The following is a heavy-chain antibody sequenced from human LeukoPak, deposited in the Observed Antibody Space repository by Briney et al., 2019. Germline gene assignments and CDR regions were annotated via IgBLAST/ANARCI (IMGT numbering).Heavy chain of an antibody. D-gene: IGHD6-13*01. CDR3: ARVVRAGGLGWDAFDL. Sequence: GVSLKISCKDSGSNFVDYWIGWVRQVPGRGLEWMAVIFPGDSETTYNPSFQGHVSISVDTSTNTAYLEWRSLKASDTAIYYCARVVRAGGLGWDAFDLWGQGTLVTVSS. V-gene: IGHV5-51*01. J-gene: IGHJ3*01. CDR2: IFPGDSET. CDR1: GSNFVDYW.